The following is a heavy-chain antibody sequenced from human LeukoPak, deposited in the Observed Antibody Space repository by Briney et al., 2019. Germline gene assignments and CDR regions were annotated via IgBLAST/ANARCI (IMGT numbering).Heavy chain of an antibody. CDR1: GFTFSSYG. J-gene: IGHJ4*02. CDR3: AKDRGGGNFDY. CDR2: IRYDGSNK. Sequence: GDSLRLSCAASGFTFSSYGMHWVRQAPGKGLEWVAFIRYDGSNKYYADSVKGRFTISRDNSKNTLYLQMNSLRAEDTAVYYCAKDRGGGNFDYWGQGTLVTVSS. V-gene: IGHV3-30*02. D-gene: IGHD3-10*01.